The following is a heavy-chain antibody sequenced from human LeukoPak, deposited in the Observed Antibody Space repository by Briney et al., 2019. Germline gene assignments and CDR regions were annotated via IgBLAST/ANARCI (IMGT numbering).Heavy chain of an antibody. CDR3: TRLYLSYDFWSGYYSGADY. CDR2: IRSKANSYAT. Sequence: GGSLRLSCAASGFTYSGSAMHWVRQASGKGLEWVGRIRSKANSYATAYAASVKGRFTISRDDSKKTAYLQMTSLKTEDTAVYYCTRLYLSYDFWSGYYSGADYWGQGTLVTVSS. J-gene: IGHJ4*02. V-gene: IGHV3-73*01. D-gene: IGHD3-3*01. CDR1: GFTYSGSA.